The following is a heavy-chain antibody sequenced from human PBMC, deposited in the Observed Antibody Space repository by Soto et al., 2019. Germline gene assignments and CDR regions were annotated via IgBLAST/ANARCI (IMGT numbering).Heavy chain of an antibody. D-gene: IGHD3-16*01. V-gene: IGHV4-30-2*01. CDR1: GGSIGSGDYS. CDR2: MYQSGST. Sequence: SETLSLTCVVSGGSIGSGDYSWIWIRQPPGKGLEWIGYMYQSGSTYYNPSLKSRVTMSVDRSKNQFSLKLSSVTAADTAVYYCARVGALGDYYGLDVWGQGTTVTVSS. CDR3: ARVGALGDYYGLDV. J-gene: IGHJ6*02.